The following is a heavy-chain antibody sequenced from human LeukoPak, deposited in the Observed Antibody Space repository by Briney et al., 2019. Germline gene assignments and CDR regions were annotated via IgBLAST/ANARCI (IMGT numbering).Heavy chain of an antibody. CDR2: ISWNSGSI. D-gene: IGHD3-22*01. J-gene: IGHJ4*02. CDR1: GFTFSSYS. V-gene: IGHV3-9*01. Sequence: GGSLRLSCAASGFTFSSYSMNWVRQAPGKGLEWVSGISWNSGSIGYADSVKGRFTISRDNAKNSLYLQMNSLRAEDTALYYCAKDLLGNYYDSSGYIDYWGQGTLVTVSS. CDR3: AKDLLGNYYDSSGYIDY.